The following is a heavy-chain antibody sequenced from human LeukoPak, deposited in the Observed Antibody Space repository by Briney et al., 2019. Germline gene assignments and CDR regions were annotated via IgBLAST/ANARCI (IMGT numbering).Heavy chain of an antibody. D-gene: IGHD3-10*01. CDR3: ARTAPRRNYGSGISSYYFDY. J-gene: IGHJ4*02. V-gene: IGHV4-59*01. CDR2: IYYCGST. CDR1: GGSISSYY. Sequence: SETLSLTCTVSGGSISSYYWSWIRQPPGKGLEWIGYIYYCGSTNYNPSLKSRVTISVDTSKNQFSLKLSSVTAADTAVYYCARTAPRRNYGSGISSYYFDYWGQGTLVTVSS.